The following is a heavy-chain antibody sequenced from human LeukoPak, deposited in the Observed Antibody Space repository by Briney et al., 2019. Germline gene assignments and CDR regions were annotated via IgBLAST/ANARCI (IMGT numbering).Heavy chain of an antibody. V-gene: IGHV3-23*01. D-gene: IGHD4-11*01. J-gene: IGHJ5*02. CDR3: AKGLQGYSSSWFDP. CDR2: ISGSGGST. Sequence: GGSLRLSCAASGFTFSSYAMSWVRQAPGKGLEWVSGISGSGGSTYYADSVKGRFTISRDNSKNTLYLQMNSLRAEDTAVYYCAKGLQGYSSSWFDPWGQGTLVTVSS. CDR1: GFTFSSYA.